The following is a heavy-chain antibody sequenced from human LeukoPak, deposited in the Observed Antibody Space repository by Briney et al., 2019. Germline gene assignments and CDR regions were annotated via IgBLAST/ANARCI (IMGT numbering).Heavy chain of an antibody. CDR1: GYTFTGYY. Sequence: ASVKVSCKASGYTFTGYYMHWVRQAPGQGLEWMGWINPNSGGTNHAQTFQGRVTMTRDTSISTAYMELSRLRSDDTAVYYCARVRVVLRYFAWLFSLGYWGQGTLVTVSS. D-gene: IGHD3-9*01. J-gene: IGHJ4*02. CDR3: ARVRVVLRYFAWLFSLGY. V-gene: IGHV1-2*02. CDR2: INPNSGGT.